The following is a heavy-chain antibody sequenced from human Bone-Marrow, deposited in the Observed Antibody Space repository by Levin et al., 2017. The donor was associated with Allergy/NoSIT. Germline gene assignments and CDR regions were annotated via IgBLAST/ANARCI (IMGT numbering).Heavy chain of an antibody. CDR3: ACIRSGRYYGLNV. J-gene: IGHJ6*02. CDR2: ISYGGNT. CDR1: GTSINNFY. D-gene: IGHD3-10*01. V-gene: IGHV4-59*01. Sequence: GSLRLSCTVSGTSINNFYWAWIRQSPGRRLEYIGYISYGGNTDYNPSLKSRVTISEDTSKNQFSLKLTSVTAADTAIYYCACIRSGRYYGLNVWGQGTTVTVSS.